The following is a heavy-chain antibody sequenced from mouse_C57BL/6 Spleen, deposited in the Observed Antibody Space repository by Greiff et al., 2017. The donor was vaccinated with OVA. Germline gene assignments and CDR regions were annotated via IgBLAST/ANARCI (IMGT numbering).Heavy chain of an antibody. V-gene: IGHV1-81*01. CDR3: APLMQGFAY. CDR2: IYPRSGNT. Sequence: QVQLQQSGAELARPGASVKLSCKASGYTFTSYGISWVKQRTGQGLEWIGEIYPRSGNTYYNEKFKGKATLTADKSSSTAYMELRSLTSEDSAVYFCAPLMQGFAYWGQGTLVTVSA. D-gene: IGHD6-5*01. CDR1: GYTFTSYG. J-gene: IGHJ3*01.